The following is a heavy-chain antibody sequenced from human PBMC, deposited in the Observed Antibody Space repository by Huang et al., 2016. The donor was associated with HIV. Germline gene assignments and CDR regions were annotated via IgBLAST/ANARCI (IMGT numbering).Heavy chain of an antibody. Sequence: QVQLQESGPGLVKPSETLSLTCTVSGGSISSHYWSWIRQPPGKGLEWNGSIYYSGSTNYNPSLKSRVTISVDTSKNQFSLKLSSVTAADTAVYYCARDTMVRGFDYWGQGTLVTVSS. D-gene: IGHD3-10*01. CDR2: IYYSGST. V-gene: IGHV4-59*11. CDR1: GGSISSHY. CDR3: ARDTMVRGFDY. J-gene: IGHJ4*02.